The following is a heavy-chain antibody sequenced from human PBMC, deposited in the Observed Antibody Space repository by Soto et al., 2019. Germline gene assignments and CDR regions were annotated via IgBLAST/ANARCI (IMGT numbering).Heavy chain of an antibody. Sequence: SETLSLTCTISGASISSGSYYWGWIRQPPGKGLEWIGTFYYSGSTYYNPSLKSRVTISVDTSKNQFSLKLSSVTAADTAVYYCARIYGGYYFDYWGQGTLVTVSS. J-gene: IGHJ4*02. V-gene: IGHV4-39*01. D-gene: IGHD4-17*01. CDR1: GASISSGSYY. CDR3: ARIYGGYYFDY. CDR2: FYYSGST.